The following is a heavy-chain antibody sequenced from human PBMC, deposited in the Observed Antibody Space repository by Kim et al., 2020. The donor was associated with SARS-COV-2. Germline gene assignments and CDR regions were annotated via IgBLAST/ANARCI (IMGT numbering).Heavy chain of an antibody. CDR3: ARVKAARPIYYYYYGMDV. CDR1: GGSFSGYY. CDR2: INHSGST. D-gene: IGHD6-6*01. J-gene: IGHJ6*02. Sequence: SETLSLTCAVYGGSFSGYYWSWIRQPPGKGLEWIGEINHSGSTNYNPSLKSRVTISVDTSKNQFSLKLSSVTAADTAVYYCARVKAARPIYYYYYGMDVWGQGTTVTVSS. V-gene: IGHV4-34*01.